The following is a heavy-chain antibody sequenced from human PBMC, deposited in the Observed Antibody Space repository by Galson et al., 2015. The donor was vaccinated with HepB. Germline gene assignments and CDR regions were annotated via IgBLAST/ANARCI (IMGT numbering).Heavy chain of an antibody. CDR1: GFNFRAYA. V-gene: IGHV3-23*01. J-gene: IGHJ6*02. D-gene: IGHD3-16*01. CDR2: ISGSGGAT. CDR3: AKMGDHKYYYNAVDV. Sequence: SLRLSCAASGFNFRAYAMTWVRQAPGKGLEWLSMISGSGGATYYADSVKGRFTISRDNSKNTVYLQINSLRAEDTAVYYCAKMGDHKYYYNAVDVWGHGTTVTVSS.